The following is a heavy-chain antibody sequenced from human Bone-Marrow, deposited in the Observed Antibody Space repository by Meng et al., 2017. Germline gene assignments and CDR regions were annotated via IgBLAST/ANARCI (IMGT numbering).Heavy chain of an antibody. D-gene: IGHD5-18*01. J-gene: IGHJ6*02. CDR3: ARSIQLWSQYYYYGMDV. V-gene: IGHV1-69*02. CDR1: GYTFTSYY. CDR2: IIPILGIA. Sequence: SVKVSCKASGYTFTSYYMHWVRQAPGQGLEWMGRIIPILGIANYAQKFQGRVTITADKSTSTAYMELSSLRSEDTAVYYCARSIQLWSQYYYYGMDVWGQGTTVTVSS.